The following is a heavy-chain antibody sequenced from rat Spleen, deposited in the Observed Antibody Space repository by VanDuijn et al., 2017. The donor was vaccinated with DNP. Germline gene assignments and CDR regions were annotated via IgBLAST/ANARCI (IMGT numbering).Heavy chain of an antibody. D-gene: IGHD1-3*01. CDR3: TLGETTVATSNY. J-gene: IGHJ2*01. Sequence: EVQLVESGGGLVQPGRSLKLSCAASGFSFSDYNMAWVRQAPKKGLEWVASITSSGGNTNYPDSVKGRFTVSRDIAKNTLYLQMDSLRSEDTATYYCTLGETTVATSNYWGQGVMVTVSS. CDR1: GFSFSDYN. V-gene: IGHV5-25*01. CDR2: ITSSGGNT.